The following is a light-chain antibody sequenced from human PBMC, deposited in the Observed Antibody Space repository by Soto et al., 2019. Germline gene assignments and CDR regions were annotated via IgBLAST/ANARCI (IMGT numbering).Light chain of an antibody. V-gene: IGKV1-5*03. CDR2: MAS. CDR1: QSISSW. Sequence: DIRLTQSPSTLSASVEDRVTITCRASQSISSWLAWYQQKPGKAPKVLIYMASNLQSGVPARFSGSGSGTDFTITISSLQPDDFETYYCQKCNSYPPTFGQGTTVDIK. CDR3: QKCNSYPPT. J-gene: IGKJ1*01.